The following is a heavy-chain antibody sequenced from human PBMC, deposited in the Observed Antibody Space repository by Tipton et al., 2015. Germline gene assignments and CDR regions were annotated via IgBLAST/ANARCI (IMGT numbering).Heavy chain of an antibody. V-gene: IGHV4-59*01. CDR2: IYYSGNT. J-gene: IGHJ3*02. Sequence: TLSLTCTVSGGSISHYYWSWIRQPPGKGLEWLGHIYYSGNTNYNPSLKSRVTMSVDTSKNQFSLKLTSVNAADTAVYYCARAQPGYSSGWTRAFDIWGQGTMVTVSS. CDR1: GGSISHYY. D-gene: IGHD6-19*01. CDR3: ARAQPGYSSGWTRAFDI.